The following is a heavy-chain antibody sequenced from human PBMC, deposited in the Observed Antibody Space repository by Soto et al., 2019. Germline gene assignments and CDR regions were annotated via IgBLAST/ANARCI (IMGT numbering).Heavy chain of an antibody. CDR1: GTSVRHFY. CDR2: IYSTGTT. Sequence: KPSETLSLTCKVSGTSVRHFYWSWIRQSAGKGLEWIGRIYSTGTTNFSPSLKSRLTMSMDMSKNQVSLNLTSVTAADTAVYYCVRDRADFSSTYYHYFSVWGRGTLVTVSS. CDR3: VRDRADFSSTYYHYFSV. V-gene: IGHV4-4*07. J-gene: IGHJ2*01. D-gene: IGHD6-13*01.